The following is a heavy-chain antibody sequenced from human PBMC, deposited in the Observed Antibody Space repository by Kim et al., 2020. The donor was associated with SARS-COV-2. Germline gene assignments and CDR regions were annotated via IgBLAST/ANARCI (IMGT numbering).Heavy chain of an antibody. V-gene: IGHV3-15*01. CDR3: TTLLRWQYYGMDV. Sequence: YAAPVKGRFTISRDDSKNTLYLQMNSLKTEDTAVYYCTTLLRWQYYGMDVWGQGTTVTVSS. J-gene: IGHJ6*02. D-gene: IGHD4-17*01.